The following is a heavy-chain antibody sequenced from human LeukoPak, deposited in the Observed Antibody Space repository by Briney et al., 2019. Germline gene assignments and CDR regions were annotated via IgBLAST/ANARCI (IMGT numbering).Heavy chain of an antibody. CDR1: GFSFSSSE. J-gene: IGHJ4*02. D-gene: IGHD3-22*01. CDR2: ISSSGSYI. V-gene: IGHV3-21*01. CDR3: ARHVVAMGFDY. Sequence: PGGSLRLSCAASGFSFSSSEMNWVRQAPGKGLEWVSSISSSGSYIYYADSVKGRFTISRDNAKNSLCLQMNSLRAEDTAVYYCARHVVAMGFDYWGQGTLVTVSS.